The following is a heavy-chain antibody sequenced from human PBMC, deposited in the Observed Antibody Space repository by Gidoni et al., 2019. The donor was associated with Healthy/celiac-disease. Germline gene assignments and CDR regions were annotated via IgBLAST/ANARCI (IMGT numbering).Heavy chain of an antibody. D-gene: IGHD3-10*01. CDR3: ARKGTHYYGSGSHDAFDI. J-gene: IGHJ3*02. V-gene: IGHV3-21*01. Sequence: EVQLVESGGGLVTPGGSLRLSCAASGFTFSSYSMNWVRQAPGKGLEWVSSISSSSSYIYYADSVKGRFTISRDNAKNSLYLQMNSLRAEDTAVYYCARKGTHYYGSGSHDAFDIWGQGTMVTVSS. CDR1: GFTFSSYS. CDR2: ISSSSSYI.